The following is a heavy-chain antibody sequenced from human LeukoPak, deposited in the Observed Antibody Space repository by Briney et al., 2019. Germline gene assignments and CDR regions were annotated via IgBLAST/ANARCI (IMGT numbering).Heavy chain of an antibody. J-gene: IGHJ4*02. CDR1: GLTFSGNW. CDR3: ATGTGVAGKD. D-gene: IGHD6-19*01. V-gene: IGHV3-74*01. Sequence: GGSLRLSCAASGLTFSGNWLHWVRQAPGKGLVWVSRLSTDGRSTSYADSVKGRFTISRDNAKSTLYLQMNSLSAEDTAVYYCATGTGVAGKDWGQGTLVTVSS. CDR2: LSTDGRST.